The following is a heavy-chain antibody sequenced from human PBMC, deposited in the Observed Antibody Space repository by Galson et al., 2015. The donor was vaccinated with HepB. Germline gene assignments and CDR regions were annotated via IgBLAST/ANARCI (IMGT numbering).Heavy chain of an antibody. J-gene: IGHJ3*02. D-gene: IGHD6-19*01. CDR1: GFTFSSYG. CDR3: ARDWEVIGSGWSQVRGRHAFDI. V-gene: IGHV3-33*01. Sequence: SLRLSCAASGFTFSSYGMHWVRQAPGKGLEWVAVIWYDGSNKYYADSVKGRFTISRDNSKNTLYLQMNSLRAEDTAVYYCARDWEVIGSGWSQVRGRHAFDIWGQGTMVTVSS. CDR2: IWYDGSNK.